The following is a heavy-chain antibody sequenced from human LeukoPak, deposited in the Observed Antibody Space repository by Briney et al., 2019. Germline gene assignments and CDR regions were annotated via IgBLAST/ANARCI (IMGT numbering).Heavy chain of an antibody. CDR1: GFTFSSYA. CDR2: ISGSGGST. CDR3: AKAARYYYGSGSHYYYYYMDV. D-gene: IGHD3-10*01. V-gene: IGHV3-23*01. Sequence: GGSLRLSCAASGFTFSSYAMSWVRQAPGKGLEWVSAISGSGGSTYYADSVKGRFTISRDNSKNTLYLQMNSLRAEDTAVYYCAKAARYYYGSGSHYYYYYMDVWGKGTTVTVSS. J-gene: IGHJ6*03.